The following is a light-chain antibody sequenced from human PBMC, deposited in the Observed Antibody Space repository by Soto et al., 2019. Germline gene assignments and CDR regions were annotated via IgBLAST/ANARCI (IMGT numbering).Light chain of an antibody. CDR2: DVS. CDR3: NSYTPSNTRQIV. CDR1: SSDVGGYNY. J-gene: IGLJ1*01. Sequence: QSALTQPASVSGSPGKSITISCTGTSSDVGGYNYVSWYQQHPGKAPKFMIYDVSNRPSGVSTRFSGSKSGNTASLTISGLQAEDEADYSCNSYTPSNTRQIVFGTGTKVTVL. V-gene: IGLV2-14*01.